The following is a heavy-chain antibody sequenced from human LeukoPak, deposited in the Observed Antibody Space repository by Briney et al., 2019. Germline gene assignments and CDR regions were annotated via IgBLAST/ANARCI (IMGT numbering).Heavy chain of an antibody. V-gene: IGHV3-23*01. D-gene: IGHD6-6*01. J-gene: IGHJ4*02. Sequence: GGSLRLSCAASGFTFSSYAMSWVRQAPGKGLEWVSAISGSGGSTYYADSVKGRFTISRDNSKNTLYLLMNSLRAEDAAVYYCAAPFEYSSSSFDYWGQGTLVTVSS. CDR3: AAPFEYSSSSFDY. CDR1: GFTFSSYA. CDR2: ISGSGGST.